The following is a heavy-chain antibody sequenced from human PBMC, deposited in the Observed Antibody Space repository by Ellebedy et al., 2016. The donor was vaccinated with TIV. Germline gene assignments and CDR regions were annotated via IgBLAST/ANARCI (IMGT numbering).Heavy chain of an antibody. D-gene: IGHD5-12*01. CDR1: GFTFSSYA. CDR3: AKDLGGYVADY. V-gene: IGHV3-23*01. J-gene: IGHJ4*02. Sequence: GESLKISXAASGFTFSSYAMSCVRQAPGKGLEWVSAISGSGGSTYYADSVKGRFTISRDNSKNTLYLQMNSLRAEDTAVYYCAKDLGGYVADYWGQGTLVTVSS. CDR2: ISGSGGST.